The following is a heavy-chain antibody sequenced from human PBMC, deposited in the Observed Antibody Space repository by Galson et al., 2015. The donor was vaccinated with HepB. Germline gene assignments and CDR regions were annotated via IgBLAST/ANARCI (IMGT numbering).Heavy chain of an antibody. CDR3: ARDAKEGIDYGGMYNWFDP. CDR2: INAGNGNT. D-gene: IGHD4-23*01. Sequence: SVKVSCKASGYTFTSYAMHWVRQAPGQRLEWMGWINAGNGNTKYSQKFQGRVTITRDTSASTVYMELSSLRSEDTAVYYCARDAKEGIDYGGMYNWFDPWGQGTLVTVSS. CDR1: GYTFTSYA. J-gene: IGHJ5*02. V-gene: IGHV1-3*01.